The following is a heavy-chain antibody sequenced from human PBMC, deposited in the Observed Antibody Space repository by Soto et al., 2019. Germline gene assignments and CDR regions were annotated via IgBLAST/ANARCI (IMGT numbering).Heavy chain of an antibody. CDR3: ARPMPVARFEY. J-gene: IGHJ4*02. Sequence: SVKVSCKASGGTFSSYTISWVRQAPGQGLEWMGRIIPILGIANYAQKLQGRVTMTTDKSTSTAYMELRSLRSDDTAMYYCARPMPVARFEYWGQGTLVTVSS. CDR2: IIPILGIA. V-gene: IGHV1-69*02. D-gene: IGHD6-19*01. CDR1: GGTFSSYT.